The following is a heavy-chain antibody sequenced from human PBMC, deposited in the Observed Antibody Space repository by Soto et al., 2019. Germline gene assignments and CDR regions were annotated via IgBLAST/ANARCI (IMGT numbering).Heavy chain of an antibody. CDR1: GGSISSSNW. J-gene: IGHJ4*02. D-gene: IGHD6-6*01. CDR2: IYHSGST. CDR3: ARGSLAARPLSDY. Sequence: SETLSLTCAVSGGSISSSNWWSWVRQPPGKGLEWIGEIYHSGSTNYNPSLKSRVTISVDKSKNQFSLKLSSVTAADTAVYYCARGSLAARPLSDYWGQGTLVTVSS. V-gene: IGHV4-4*02.